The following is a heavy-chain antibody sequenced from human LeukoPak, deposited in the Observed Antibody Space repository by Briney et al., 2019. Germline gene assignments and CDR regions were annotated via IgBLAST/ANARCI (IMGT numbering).Heavy chain of an antibody. D-gene: IGHD1-1*01. CDR3: ARSRRGGTYFDY. Sequence: GGSLRLSCAASGFTFSSYAMHWVRQAPGKVLEWVAVISYDGSNKYYADSVKGRFTISRDNSKNTLYLQMNSLRAEDTAVYYCARSRRGGTYFDYWGQGTLVTVSS. J-gene: IGHJ4*02. V-gene: IGHV3-30-3*01. CDR1: GFTFSSYA. CDR2: ISYDGSNK.